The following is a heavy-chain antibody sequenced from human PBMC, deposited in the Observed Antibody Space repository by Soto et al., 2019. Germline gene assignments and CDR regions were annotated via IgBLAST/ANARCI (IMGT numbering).Heavy chain of an antibody. V-gene: IGHV1-18*01. CDR1: GYTFTSYG. D-gene: IGHD1-26*01. CDR3: ARSGSYLAPDAFDI. CDR2: ISAYNGNT. Sequence: ASVKVSCKASGYTFTSYGISWVRQAPGQGLEWMGWISAYNGNTDYAQRLQGRVTMTTDTSTSTAYMELRSLRSDDTAVYYCARSGSYLAPDAFDIWGQGTMVTVSS. J-gene: IGHJ3*02.